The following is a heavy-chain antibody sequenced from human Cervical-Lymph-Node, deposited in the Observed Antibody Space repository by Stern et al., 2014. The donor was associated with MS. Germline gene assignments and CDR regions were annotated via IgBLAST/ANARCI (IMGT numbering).Heavy chain of an antibody. Sequence: EVQLVESGGGLVQPGGSLRLSCAASGFTFNTYAMNWVRQAPGKGLEWVSTISGSGATTYYADSVKSRFTISRDNSKNTLYVQMNSLRAEDTAVYYCAKAIRYFDGSASDYWGHGILVTVSS. CDR1: GFTFNTYA. CDR3: AKAIRYFDGSASDY. D-gene: IGHD3-9*01. CDR2: ISGSGATT. V-gene: IGHV3-23*04. J-gene: IGHJ4*01.